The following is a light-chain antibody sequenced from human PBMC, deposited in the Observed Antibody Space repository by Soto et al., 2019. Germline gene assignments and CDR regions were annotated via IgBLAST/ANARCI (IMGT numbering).Light chain of an antibody. CDR2: DVS. Sequence: QSALTQPASVSGSPGQSITISCTGTSSDVGAYNYVSWYQQHPGKAPKLIIYDVSNRPSGVSNRFSGSKSGNTASLTISGLQAEDEADYYCSSYTSSSTRVVFGGGTKLTVL. V-gene: IGLV2-14*03. CDR1: SSDVGAYNY. J-gene: IGLJ3*02. CDR3: SSYTSSSTRVV.